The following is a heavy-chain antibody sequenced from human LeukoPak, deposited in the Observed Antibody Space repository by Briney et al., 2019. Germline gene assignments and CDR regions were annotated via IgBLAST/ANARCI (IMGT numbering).Heavy chain of an antibody. D-gene: IGHD3-22*01. CDR1: GFTFSSYV. CDR3: AKDYYYDSVSAFDI. CDR2: ISGSGGST. J-gene: IGHJ3*02. Sequence: GGSLRLSCAASGFTFSSYVMSWVRQAPGKGLEWVSSISGSGGSTYYADSVKGRFTISRDNSKNTLHLQMNSLRAEDTAVYYCAKDYYYDSVSAFDIWGQGTMVTVSS. V-gene: IGHV3-23*01.